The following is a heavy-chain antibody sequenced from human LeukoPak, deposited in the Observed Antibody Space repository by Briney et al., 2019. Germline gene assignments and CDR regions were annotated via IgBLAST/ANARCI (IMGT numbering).Heavy chain of an antibody. D-gene: IGHD1-26*01. V-gene: IGHV7-4-1*02. CDR1: GYTFTSYA. J-gene: IGHJ3*02. Sequence: ASVKVSCKASGYTFTSYAMNWVRQAPGQGLEWMGWINTNTGNPTYAQGFTGRFVFSLDTSVSTSYLQISSLKAEDTAVYYCARDTQRELGQGDDAFDIWGQGTIVTVSS. CDR3: ARDTQRELGQGDDAFDI. CDR2: INTNTGNP.